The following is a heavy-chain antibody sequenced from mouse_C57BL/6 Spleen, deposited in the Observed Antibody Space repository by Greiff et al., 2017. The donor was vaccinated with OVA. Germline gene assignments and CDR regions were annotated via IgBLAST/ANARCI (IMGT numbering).Heavy chain of an antibody. V-gene: IGHV3-6*01. CDR3: ASGAEAMDN. Sequence: DVQLQESGPGLVKPSQSLSLTCSVTGYSITSGYYWNWIRQFPGNKLEWMGYISYDGSNNYNPSLKNRISITRDTSKNQFFLKLNSVTTEDTATYYCASGAEAMDNWGQGTSVTVSS. D-gene: IGHD3-3*01. CDR1: GYSITSGYY. J-gene: IGHJ4*01. CDR2: ISYDGSN.